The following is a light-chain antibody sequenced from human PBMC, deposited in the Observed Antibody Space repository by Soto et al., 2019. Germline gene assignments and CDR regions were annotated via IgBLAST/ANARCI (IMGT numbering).Light chain of an antibody. J-gene: IGKJ5*01. Sequence: DVVMTQTPLSLSVAPGQPASISCKSSQSLLHITGETFLFWYLQKPRQSPQLLIYEVSTRVSGVPDRFSGSGSGTDFTLEISRVETDDVGIYYCMQSTQLPPTFGQGTRLEIK. V-gene: IGKV2D-29*02. CDR2: EVS. CDR1: QSLLHITGETF. CDR3: MQSTQLPPT.